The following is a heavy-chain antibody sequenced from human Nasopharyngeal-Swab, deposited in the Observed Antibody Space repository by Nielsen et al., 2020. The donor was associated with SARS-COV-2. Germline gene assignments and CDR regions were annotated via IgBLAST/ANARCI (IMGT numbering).Heavy chain of an antibody. Sequence: GESLKISCAASGFTFSSYAMSWVRQAPGKGLEWVANIKQDGSEKYYVDSVKGRFTISRDNAKNSLYLQMNSLRAEDTAVYYCARDTGKYGDPDYWGQGTLVTVSS. V-gene: IGHV3-7*01. CDR2: IKQDGSEK. D-gene: IGHD4-17*01. CDR3: ARDTGKYGDPDY. CDR1: GFTFSSYA. J-gene: IGHJ4*02.